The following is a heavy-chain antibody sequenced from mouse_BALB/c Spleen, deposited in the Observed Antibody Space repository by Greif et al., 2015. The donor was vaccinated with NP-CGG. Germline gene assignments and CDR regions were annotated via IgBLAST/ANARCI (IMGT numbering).Heavy chain of an antibody. J-gene: IGHJ4*01. Sequence: EVHLVESGGGLVQPGGSLRLSRATSGFTFTDYYMSWVRQPPGKALEWLGFIRNKANGYTTEYSASVKGRFTISRDNPQSILYLQMNTLRAEDSATYYCARDFLYYARDYWGQGTSVTVSS. V-gene: IGHV7-3*02. CDR3: ARDFLYYARDY. CDR1: GFTFTDYY. CDR2: IRNKANGYTT.